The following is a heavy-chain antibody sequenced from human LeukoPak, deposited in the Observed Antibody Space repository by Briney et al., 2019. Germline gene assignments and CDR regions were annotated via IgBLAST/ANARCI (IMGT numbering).Heavy chain of an antibody. CDR3: ARTHYYDSSGYPKYMDA. CDR1: GGSISSYY. V-gene: IGHV4-4*09. D-gene: IGHD3-22*01. J-gene: IGHJ6*03. CDR2: IYTSGST. Sequence: SETLSLTCTVSGGSISSYYWSWIRQPPGKGLEWIGYIYTSGSTNYNPSLKSRVTISADTSKNQFSLKLSSVTAADTAVYYCARTHYYDSSGYPKYMDAWGKGTTVTVSS.